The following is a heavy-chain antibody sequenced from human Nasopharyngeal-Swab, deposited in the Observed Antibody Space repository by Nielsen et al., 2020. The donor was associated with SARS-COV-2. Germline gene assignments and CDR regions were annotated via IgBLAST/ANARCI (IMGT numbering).Heavy chain of an antibody. V-gene: IGHV4-61*02. CDR2: IFGIGNRP. J-gene: IGHJ4*02. D-gene: IGHD1-26*01. CDR3: ARELPGTYSSFDY. CDR1: GVSVTSGDVF. Sequence: SETLSLTCSVSGVSVTSGDVFWSWVRQPAGKALQYIGRIFGIGNRPDFNPSLKCRGTISIDTSKNQFSLNLTSVTAADTAIYFCARELPGTYSSFDYWGQGILVTVSS.